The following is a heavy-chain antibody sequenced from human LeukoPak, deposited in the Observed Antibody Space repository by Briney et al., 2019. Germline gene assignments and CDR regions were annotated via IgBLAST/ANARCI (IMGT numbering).Heavy chain of an antibody. J-gene: IGHJ4*02. CDR3: AIDRFAVNFQFDS. D-gene: IGHD3-16*01. Sequence: GGSLRLSCAASGFTFSDYYMTWIRQAPGNGLEWVSSISSSGTTIYYADSVKGRFTISRDDAKYSLYLQMSSLRAEDTAVYYCAIDRFAVNFQFDSWGQGTLVTVSS. CDR2: ISSSGTTI. CDR1: GFTFSDYY. V-gene: IGHV3-11*04.